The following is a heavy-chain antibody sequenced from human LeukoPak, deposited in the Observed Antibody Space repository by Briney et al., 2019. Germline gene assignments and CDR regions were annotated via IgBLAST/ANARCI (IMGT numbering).Heavy chain of an antibody. CDR3: ARRYYYDSSGYPTTHWYFDL. D-gene: IGHD3-22*01. CDR1: GGSISSGDYY. CDR2: IYYSGST. Sequence: SQTLSLTCTVSGGSISSGDYYWRWIRQPPGKGLEWIGYIYYSGSTYYNPSLKSRVTISVDTSKNQLSLKLSSVTAADTAVYYCARRYYYDSSGYPTTHWYFDLWGRGTLVTVSS. J-gene: IGHJ2*01. V-gene: IGHV4-30-4*01.